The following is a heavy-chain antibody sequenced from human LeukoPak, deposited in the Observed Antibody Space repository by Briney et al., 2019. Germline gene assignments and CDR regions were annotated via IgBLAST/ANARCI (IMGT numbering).Heavy chain of an antibody. CDR3: ARDYIAAAGRSWFDP. CDR1: GGTLSIYA. J-gene: IGHJ5*02. Sequence: SVNLSCTASGGTLSIYAISGVRQAPGQGLEWMGRIIPIFGTANYTQKFQGRVTITTDESTSTAYMELSSLRSEDTAVYYCARDYIAAAGRSWFDPWGQGTLVTVSS. V-gene: IGHV1-69*05. D-gene: IGHD6-13*01. CDR2: IIPIFGTA.